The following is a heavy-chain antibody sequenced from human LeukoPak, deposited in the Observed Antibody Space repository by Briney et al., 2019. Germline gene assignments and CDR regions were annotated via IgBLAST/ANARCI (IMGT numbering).Heavy chain of an antibody. CDR2: IYHSGST. CDR3: ARDLIAVAGHAFDI. Sequence: PSGTLSLTCAVSGGSISSSNWWSWVRQPPGKGLEWIGEIYHSGSTNYNPSLKSRVTISVDKSKNQFSLKLSSVTAADTAVYYCARDLIAVAGHAFDIWGQGTMVTVSS. J-gene: IGHJ3*02. CDR1: GGSISSSNW. V-gene: IGHV4-4*02. D-gene: IGHD6-19*01.